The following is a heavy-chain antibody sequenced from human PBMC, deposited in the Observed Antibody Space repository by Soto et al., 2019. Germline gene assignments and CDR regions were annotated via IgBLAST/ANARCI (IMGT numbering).Heavy chain of an antibody. J-gene: IGHJ5*02. V-gene: IGHV3-23*01. Sequence: GGSLRLCCADSGFICENFVMSWVRESPGKGREWISSISGSGFKKYYADSVKGRFTISRDNSKSTVYLELNNLSAEDTAVYHCAKNQGVELVPLATVDWFDPWGQGSVVTVSS. D-gene: IGHD1-26*01. CDR3: AKNQGVELVPLATVDWFDP. CDR1: GFICENFV. CDR2: ISGSGFKK.